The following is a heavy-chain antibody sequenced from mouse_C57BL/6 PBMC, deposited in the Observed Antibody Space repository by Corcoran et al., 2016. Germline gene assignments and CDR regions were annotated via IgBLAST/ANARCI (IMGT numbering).Heavy chain of an antibody. Sequence: EVQLQQSGPELVKPGASVKIPCKASGYTFTDYNMDWVKQSHGKSLEWIGDINPNNGGTIYNQKFKGKATLTVDKSSSTAYMELRSLTSEDTAVYYCARSHPSYTGFAYWGQGTLVTVSA. CDR2: INPNNGGT. CDR3: ARSHPSYTGFAY. J-gene: IGHJ3*01. D-gene: IGHD1-2*01. V-gene: IGHV1-18*01. CDR1: GYTFTDYN.